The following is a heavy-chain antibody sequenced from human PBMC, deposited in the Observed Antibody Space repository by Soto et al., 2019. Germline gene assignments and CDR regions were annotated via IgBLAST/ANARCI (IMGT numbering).Heavy chain of an antibody. Sequence: SETLSLTCTVSGGSTSSDNYWSWIRQPPGKGLEWIGHIYYSGNTDYNPSLKSRLAISVDTSKNQFSLKLSSVTAADTAVYFCAREGGESSDGLYYFDSWGQGSLVTVSS. J-gene: IGHJ4*02. CDR3: AREGGESSDGLYYFDS. V-gene: IGHV4-30-4*01. CDR2: IYYSGNT. D-gene: IGHD3-16*01. CDR1: GGSTSSDNY.